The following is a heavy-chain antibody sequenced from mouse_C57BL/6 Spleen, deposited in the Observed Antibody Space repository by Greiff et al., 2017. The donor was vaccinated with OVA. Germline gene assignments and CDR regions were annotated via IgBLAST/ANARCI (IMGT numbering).Heavy chain of an antibody. CDR2: INPSTGGT. J-gene: IGHJ4*01. D-gene: IGHD2-5*01. CDR3: ARSSSNYVRDYAMDY. V-gene: IGHV1-42*01. CDR1: GYSFTGYY. Sequence: VQLKQSGPELVKPGASVKISCKASGYSFTGYYMNWVKQSPEKSLEWIGEINPSTGGTTYNQKFKAKATLTVDKSSSTAYMQLKSLTSEDSAVYYCARSSSNYVRDYAMDYWGQGTSVTVSS.